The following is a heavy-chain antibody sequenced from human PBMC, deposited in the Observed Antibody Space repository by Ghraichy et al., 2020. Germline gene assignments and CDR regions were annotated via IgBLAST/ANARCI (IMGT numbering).Heavy chain of an antibody. CDR1: GFTFNTYA. Sequence: GGSLRLSCAASGFTFNTYAMHWVRQAPVKGLEWVACISDDGSKKYYGDSVKGRFTISRDNSKNTLDLQMDSLRTEDMAVYYCARDPIEDPGSCNGPFDIWGQGTMVTVSS. V-gene: IGHV3-30*03. CDR2: ISDDGSKK. CDR3: ARDPIEDPGSCNGPFDI. J-gene: IGHJ3*02. D-gene: IGHD2-8*01.